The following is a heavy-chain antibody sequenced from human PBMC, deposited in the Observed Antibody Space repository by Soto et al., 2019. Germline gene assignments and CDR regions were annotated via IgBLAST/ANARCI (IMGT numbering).Heavy chain of an antibody. V-gene: IGHV4-4*02. CDR3: ARVGAVAAAPFDS. D-gene: IGHD6-19*01. CDR2: VYHSGST. J-gene: IGHJ4*02. CDR1: GGSISSGNW. Sequence: QVQLQESGPGLVKPSGTLSLTCAVSGGSISSGNWWSWVRQPPGEGLEWIGEVYHSGSTNSNPSLKRRVTLSVDKSKDQFSPKLRSVTAADTAVYFCARVGAVAAAPFDSWGQGTLVTVSS.